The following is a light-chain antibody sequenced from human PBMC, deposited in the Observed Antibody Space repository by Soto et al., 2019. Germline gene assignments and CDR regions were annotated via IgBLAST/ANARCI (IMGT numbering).Light chain of an antibody. V-gene: IGKV3-11*01. CDR1: QSVSSY. CDR3: QQRSNWPLT. Sequence: ELVLTQSPATLSLSPGDSATLSCRASQSVSSYLAWYQQKTGQAPRILIYDESNRATGIPDRFSGSGSGTDLTLTISRLEPEDFAVYYCQQRSNWPLTCGGGTKVDIK. J-gene: IGKJ4*01. CDR2: DES.